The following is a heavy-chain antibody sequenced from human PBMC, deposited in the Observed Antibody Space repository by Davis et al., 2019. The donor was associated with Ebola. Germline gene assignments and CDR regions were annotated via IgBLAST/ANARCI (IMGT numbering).Heavy chain of an antibody. CDR1: GFRLGTHA. J-gene: IGHJ4*02. CDR2: IKSRSDGGTT. CDR3: TRVSGMYD. D-gene: IGHD6-25*01. V-gene: IGHV3-15*06. Sequence: GGSMRPSCAASGFRLGTHAMNWFPKAPGKGLEWVVRIKSRSDGGTTHYGVRVKGRFTISREDSKNTVYLEMNSLRTEDTARYYCTRVSGMYDWGRGTLVTVST.